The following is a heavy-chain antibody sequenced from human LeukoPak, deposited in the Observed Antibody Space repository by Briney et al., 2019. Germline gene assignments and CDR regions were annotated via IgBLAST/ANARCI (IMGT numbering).Heavy chain of an antibody. CDR1: GFTFSDYW. CDR2: IKQDGSDK. D-gene: IGHD1-26*01. Sequence: PGGSLRLSCVASGFTFSDYWMTWVRQAPGKGLEWVANIKQDGSDKKYVDSVKGRFTISRDNAKNLLYLQMDSLRDEDTAVYYCARGGGDYWGQGTLVTVTS. J-gene: IGHJ4*02. V-gene: IGHV3-7*01. CDR3: ARGGGDY.